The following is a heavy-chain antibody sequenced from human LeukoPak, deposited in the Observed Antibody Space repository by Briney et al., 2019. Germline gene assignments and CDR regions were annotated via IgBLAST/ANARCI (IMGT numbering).Heavy chain of an antibody. CDR2: INHSGST. CDR1: GFTFSSYS. J-gene: IGHJ6*02. D-gene: IGHD3-3*01. CDR3: ARDPGGYYDFWSGYSEAHGMDV. V-gene: IGHV4-34*01. Sequence: GSLRLSCAASGFTFSSYSMNWVRQAPGKGLEWIGEINHSGSTNYNPSLKSRVTISVDTSKNQFSLKLSSVTAADTAVYYCARDPGGYYDFWSGYSEAHGMDVWGQGTTVTVSS.